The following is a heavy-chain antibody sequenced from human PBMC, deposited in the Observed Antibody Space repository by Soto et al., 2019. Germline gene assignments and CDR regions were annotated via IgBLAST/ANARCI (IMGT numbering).Heavy chain of an antibody. D-gene: IGHD6-13*01. J-gene: IGHJ4*01. Sequence: SETLSLTCAVYGGSFSGYYWSWIRQPPGKGLEWVGEINHSGSTNYNPSLKSRVTISVDTSKNQFSLKLSSVTAADTAAYYCARAYIAAAGTGIDYWGQGTLVTVSS. CDR3: ARAYIAAAGTGIDY. CDR1: GGSFSGYY. CDR2: INHSGST. V-gene: IGHV4-34*01.